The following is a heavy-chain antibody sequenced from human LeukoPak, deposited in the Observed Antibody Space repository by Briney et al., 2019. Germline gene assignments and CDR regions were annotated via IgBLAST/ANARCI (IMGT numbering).Heavy chain of an antibody. V-gene: IGHV4-34*01. J-gene: IGHJ4*02. CDR3: SRVPLRFLEPFDY. CDR2: INHSGTT. CDR1: GGSFNGYY. Sequence: PSETLSLTCSVYGGSFNGYYWSWIRQPPGKELEWIGEINHSGTTNYNPSLKSRVTMSLDTSKSQFSLRLNSVTAADTAVYYCSRVPLRFLEPFDYWGQGTLVTVSS. D-gene: IGHD3-3*01.